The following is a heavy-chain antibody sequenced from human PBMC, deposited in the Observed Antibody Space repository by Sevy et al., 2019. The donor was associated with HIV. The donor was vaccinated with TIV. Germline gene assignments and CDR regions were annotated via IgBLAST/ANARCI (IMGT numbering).Heavy chain of an antibody. J-gene: IGHJ4*02. CDR1: GFTFSSYW. CDR2: IKQDGSEK. V-gene: IGHV3-7*03. Sequence: GGSLRLSCEASGFTFSSYWMSWVRQAPGKGLEWVANIKQDGSEKYYVDSVKGRFTISRDNAKKSLYLLMNSLRAEDTAVYYCARGSNYYDSQTPFDYWGQGTLVTVSS. D-gene: IGHD3-22*01. CDR3: ARGSNYYDSQTPFDY.